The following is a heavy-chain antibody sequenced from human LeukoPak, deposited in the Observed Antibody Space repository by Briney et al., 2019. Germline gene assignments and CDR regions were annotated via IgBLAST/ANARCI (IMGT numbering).Heavy chain of an antibody. CDR1: GYSISSGYY. CDR2: IYHSGST. D-gene: IGHD5-12*01. V-gene: IGHV4-38-2*02. Sequence: PSETLSLTCTVSGYSISSGYYWGWIRQPPGKGLEWIGSIYHSGSTYYNPSLKSRVTISVDTSKNQFSLKLSSVTAADTAVYYCARDTGGYSGYDFWSYNAYYFDYWGQGTLVTVSS. J-gene: IGHJ4*02. CDR3: ARDTGGYSGYDFWSYNAYYFDY.